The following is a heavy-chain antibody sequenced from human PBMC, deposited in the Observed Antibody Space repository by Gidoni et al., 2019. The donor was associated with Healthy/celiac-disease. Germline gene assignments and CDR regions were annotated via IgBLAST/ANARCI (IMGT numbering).Heavy chain of an antibody. CDR2: IFSNDEK. D-gene: IGHD5-18*01. J-gene: IGHJ4*02. CDR3: ARITIQLWPRVDY. CDR1: GFSPSNARMG. V-gene: IGHV2-26*01. Sequence: QVTLKESGPVLGKPTEPSTLTCTVCGFSPSNARMGVSWIRQPPGKALEWLAHIFSNDEKSYSTSLKSRLTISKDTSKSQVVLTMTNMDPVDTATYYCARITIQLWPRVDYWGQGTLVTVSS.